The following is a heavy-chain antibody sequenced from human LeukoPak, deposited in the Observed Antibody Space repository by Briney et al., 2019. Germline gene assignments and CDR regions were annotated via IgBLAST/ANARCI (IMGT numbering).Heavy chain of an antibody. J-gene: IGHJ4*02. Sequence: ASVKVSCKASGYTFTGYYMHWVRQAPGQGLEWMGWIHPNSGGTNHAQKFQAWVTMTRDTSISTAYMELRSLRSDDTAVYYCARARGDIVVVTGQRAFDYWGQGTLVTVSS. V-gene: IGHV1-2*04. CDR1: GYTFTGYY. CDR2: IHPNSGGT. D-gene: IGHD2-21*02. CDR3: ARARGDIVVVTGQRAFDY.